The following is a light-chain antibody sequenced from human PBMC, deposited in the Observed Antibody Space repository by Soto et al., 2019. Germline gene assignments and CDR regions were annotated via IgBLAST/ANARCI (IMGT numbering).Light chain of an antibody. J-gene: IGLJ3*02. Sequence: QSVLTQPPSVSGAPGQRVTISCTGSSSDIGAGYRVRWYQQVPGTAPKVLIYGNTNRPSGVPDRFSGSKSGTSASLAITGLQSEDEADYYCESYDYSVSGSVFGGGTKVTVL. CDR2: GNT. CDR1: SSDIGAGYR. V-gene: IGLV1-40*01. CDR3: ESYDYSVSGSV.